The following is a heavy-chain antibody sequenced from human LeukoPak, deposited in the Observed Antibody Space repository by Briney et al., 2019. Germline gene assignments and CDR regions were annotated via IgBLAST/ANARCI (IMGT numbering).Heavy chain of an antibody. D-gene: IGHD2-21*02. CDR1: GGSISSSSYY. CDR3: ARCHIVVVTAFNNWFDP. CDR2: IYYSGST. V-gene: IGHV4-39*07. Sequence: SETLSLTCTVSGGSISSSSYYWGWIRQPPGKGLEWIGSIYYSGSTYYNPSLKSRVTISVDTSKNQFSLKLSSVTAADTAVYYCARCHIVVVTAFNNWFDPWGQGTLVTVSS. J-gene: IGHJ5*02.